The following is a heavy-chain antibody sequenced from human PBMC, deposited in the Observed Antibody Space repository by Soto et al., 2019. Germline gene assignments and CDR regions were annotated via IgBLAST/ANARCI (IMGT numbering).Heavy chain of an antibody. V-gene: IGHV3-53*01. CDR1: GFTVSSNY. Sequence: GGSLRLSCAASGFTVSSNYMSWVRQAPGKGLEWVSVIYSGGSTYYADSVKGRFTISRDNSKNTLYLQMNSLRAEDTAVYYCARGRYSYGLGFDYWGQGTRVTVS. D-gene: IGHD5-18*01. CDR3: ARGRYSYGLGFDY. J-gene: IGHJ4*02. CDR2: IYSGGST.